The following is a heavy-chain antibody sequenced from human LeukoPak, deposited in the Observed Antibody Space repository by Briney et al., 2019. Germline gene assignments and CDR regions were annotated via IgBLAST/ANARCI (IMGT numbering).Heavy chain of an antibody. D-gene: IGHD3-10*01. J-gene: IGHJ4*02. CDR1: GFTFSDYA. CDR3: ARYSSGSYYHY. CDR2: ISTDGGGT. V-gene: IGHV3-64*01. Sequence: GGSLRLSCAASGFTFSDYAMHWVRQAPGKGLEYVSAISTDGGGTYYVNSVKGRFTISRDNSKNTLYLQMGSLRAEDMAVYYCARYSSGSYYHYWGQGALVTVSS.